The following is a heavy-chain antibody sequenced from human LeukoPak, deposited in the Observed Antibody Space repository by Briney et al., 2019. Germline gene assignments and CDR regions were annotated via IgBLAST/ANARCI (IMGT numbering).Heavy chain of an antibody. Sequence: SETLSLTCTVSGGSISSYYWSWIRQPPGKGLEWIGYIYYSGSTNYNPSLKSRVTISVDTSKNQFSLKLSSVTAADTAVYYCARAPTVVTPAYYYYYGMDVWGQGTTVTASS. V-gene: IGHV4-59*01. CDR3: ARAPTVVTPAYYYYYGMDV. D-gene: IGHD4-23*01. CDR2: IYYSGST. J-gene: IGHJ6*02. CDR1: GGSISSYY.